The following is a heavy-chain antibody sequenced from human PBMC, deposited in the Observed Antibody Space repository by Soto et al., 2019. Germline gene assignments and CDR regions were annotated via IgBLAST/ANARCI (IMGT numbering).Heavy chain of an antibody. Sequence: PGGSLRLSCVASGFTFSSFWMHWVRQVPGKGLVWVSHINSDGSSTSYADSVKGRFTISRDNAKNTLYLQMNSLRAADTAVYYCARDLALDCWGQGTLVTVSS. CDR3: ARDLALDC. J-gene: IGHJ4*02. D-gene: IGHD5-12*01. V-gene: IGHV3-74*01. CDR1: GFTFSSFW. CDR2: INSDGSST.